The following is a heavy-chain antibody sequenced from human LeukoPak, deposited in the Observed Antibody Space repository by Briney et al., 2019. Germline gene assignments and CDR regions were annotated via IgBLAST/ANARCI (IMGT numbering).Heavy chain of an antibody. D-gene: IGHD2-15*01. Sequence: ASVKVSCKASGYSFTSFGMNWVRQAPGQGLEWMGWISVYNGNTNYAQKFQGRVTMTTDTSTSTAYMELRSLRSDDTAVYYCARSLAGNFDYWGQGTLVTVSS. V-gene: IGHV1-18*01. CDR1: GYSFTSFG. CDR2: ISVYNGNT. CDR3: ARSLAGNFDY. J-gene: IGHJ4*02.